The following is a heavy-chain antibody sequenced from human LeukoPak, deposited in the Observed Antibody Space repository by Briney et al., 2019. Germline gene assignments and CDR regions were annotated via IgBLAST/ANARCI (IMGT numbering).Heavy chain of an antibody. CDR1: GFTFSNYW. J-gene: IGHJ4*02. Sequence: GGSLRLSCVASGFTFSNYWMSWVRQAPGKGLEWVANIKQDGSEKYYVDSVKGRFTISRDNAKKSLYLQMNSLRAEDTAMYYCARHSSVDAVITPFDYWGQGTLVTVSS. CDR2: IKQDGSEK. D-gene: IGHD3-22*01. V-gene: IGHV3-7*03. CDR3: ARHSSVDAVITPFDY.